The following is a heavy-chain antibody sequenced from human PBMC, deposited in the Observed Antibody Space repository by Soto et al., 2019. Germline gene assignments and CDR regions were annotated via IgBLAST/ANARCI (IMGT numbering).Heavy chain of an antibody. CDR3: ARDRPGYCFDY. V-gene: IGHV4-59*01. CDR1: GGSISSYY. Sequence: SETRSLTCTVSGGSISSYYWSWIRQPPGKGLEWIGYIYYSGSTNYNPSLKSRVTISVDTSKNQFSLKLSSVTAADTAVYYCARDRPGYCFDYWGQGTLVTVSS. CDR2: IYYSGST. J-gene: IGHJ4*02.